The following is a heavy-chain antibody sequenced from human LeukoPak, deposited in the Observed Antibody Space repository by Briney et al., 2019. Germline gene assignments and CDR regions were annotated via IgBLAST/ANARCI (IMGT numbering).Heavy chain of an antibody. CDR3: ARGWGRAGTGYSSYYYNMDV. CDR1: GYTFTSYD. J-gene: IGHJ6*03. D-gene: IGHD3-16*01. V-gene: IGHV1-8*01. CDR2: MNPNSGNT. Sequence: ASVKVSCKASGYTFTSYDINWVRQATGQGLEWMGWMNPNSGNTGYAQKFQGRVTMTRNTSISTAYMELSSLRSEDTAVYYCARGWGRAGTGYSSYYYNMDVWGKGTTATVSS.